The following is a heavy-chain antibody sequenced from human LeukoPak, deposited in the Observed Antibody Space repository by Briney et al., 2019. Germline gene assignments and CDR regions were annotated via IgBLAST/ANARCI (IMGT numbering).Heavy chain of an antibody. J-gene: IGHJ6*03. CDR3: ARDGYYDFWSGPRVYYYYYMDV. CDR2: IGSSSSYI. CDR1: GFTFSSYS. D-gene: IGHD3-3*01. Sequence: GGSLRLSCAASGFTFSSYSMNWVRQAPGKGLEWVSPIGSSSSYIYYADSVKGRFTISRDNAKNSLYLQMNSLRAEDTAVYYCARDGYYDFWSGPRVYYYYYMDVWGKGTTVTVSS. V-gene: IGHV3-21*01.